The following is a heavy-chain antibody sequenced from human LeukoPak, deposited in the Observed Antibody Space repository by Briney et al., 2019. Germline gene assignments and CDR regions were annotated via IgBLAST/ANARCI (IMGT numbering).Heavy chain of an antibody. Sequence: PGGSLRLACAACGFTFSSYSMNWVRQAPGKGPEWVSYISSSSSTIYYADSVKGRFTISRDNAKNSLYLQMNSLRAEDTAVYYCARVPHCSSTSCYSDYFDYWGQGTLVTVSS. D-gene: IGHD2-2*02. CDR3: ARVPHCSSTSCYSDYFDY. J-gene: IGHJ4*02. CDR2: ISSSSSTI. CDR1: GFTFSSYS. V-gene: IGHV3-48*01.